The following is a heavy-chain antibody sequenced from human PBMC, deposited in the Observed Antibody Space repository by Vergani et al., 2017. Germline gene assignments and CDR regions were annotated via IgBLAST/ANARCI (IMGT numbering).Heavy chain of an antibody. CDR2: FHHTGMT. CDR1: NYSISRGYF. D-gene: IGHD2-21*02. V-gene: IGHV4-38-2*02. Sequence: QVQLQESGPGLVKPSETLSLTCTVSNYSISRGYFWGWIRRPPGKGLEWIASFHHTGMTYNNPSLKSRVTISVDTSKNLISLKLSSVTAADTAVYYCARHLAYCRGDCYPYYYWMYVWGRGTTVTV. CDR3: ARHLAYCRGDCYPYYYWMYV. J-gene: IGHJ6*02.